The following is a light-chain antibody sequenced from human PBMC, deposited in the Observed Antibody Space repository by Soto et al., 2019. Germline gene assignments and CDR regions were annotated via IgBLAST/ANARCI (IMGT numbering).Light chain of an antibody. V-gene: IGLV2-8*01. CDR2: EVR. CDR3: GSNAASNHVA. J-gene: IGLJ1*01. CDR1: SSDVGGYNY. Sequence: QSSLTQPPSASGSPGQSVTISCTGTSSDVGGYNYVSWYQQHPGKAPKLMIYEVRKRPSGAPDRVSGSKSANTASLTDSGIQAADEAEYYFGSNAASNHVAFGQGTKVTV.